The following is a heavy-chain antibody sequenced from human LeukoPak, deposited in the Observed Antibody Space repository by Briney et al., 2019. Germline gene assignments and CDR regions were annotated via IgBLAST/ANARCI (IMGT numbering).Heavy chain of an antibody. D-gene: IGHD2-2*01. Sequence: PGGSLRLSCSAPGFTFSTYAMTWVRQAPGKGLEWVSALSASGGTTYYADSVKGRFTTSRDNSENTLYLQMNSLRAEDTAVYYCAKLPREYCSSTSCPNWFDTWGQGTLVTVSS. CDR2: LSASGGTT. V-gene: IGHV3-23*01. CDR3: AKLPREYCSSTSCPNWFDT. J-gene: IGHJ5*02. CDR1: GFTFSTYA.